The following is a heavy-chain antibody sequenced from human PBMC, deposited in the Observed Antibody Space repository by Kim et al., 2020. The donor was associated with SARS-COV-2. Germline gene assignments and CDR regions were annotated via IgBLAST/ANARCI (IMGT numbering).Heavy chain of an antibody. CDR3: AKRGGQYCSAGNCYGGWFDY. CDR1: GFTFSSYV. J-gene: IGHJ4*02. D-gene: IGHD2-15*01. Sequence: GGSLRLSCAASGFTFSSYVMHWVRQAPGKGLEWVAVISYDGSNKYYADSVKGRFTISRDNSKNTLFLQMNSLRAEDTAVYYCAKRGGQYCSAGNCYGGWFDYWGQGTLVTVSS. CDR2: ISYDGSNK. V-gene: IGHV3-30*18.